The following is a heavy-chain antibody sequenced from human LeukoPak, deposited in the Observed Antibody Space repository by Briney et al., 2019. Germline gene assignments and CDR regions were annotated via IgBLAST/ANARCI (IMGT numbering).Heavy chain of an antibody. CDR1: GFTFSSYG. J-gene: IGHJ4*02. D-gene: IGHD3-22*01. V-gene: IGHV3-33*06. CDR3: AKDDSVLKYYFDY. Sequence: GGSLRLSCAASGFTFSSYGMHWFRQAPGKGLEWVAVIWYDGSNKYYADSVKGRFTISRDNSKNTLYLQMNSLRAEDTAVYYCAKDDSVLKYYFDYWGQGTLVTVSS. CDR2: IWYDGSNK.